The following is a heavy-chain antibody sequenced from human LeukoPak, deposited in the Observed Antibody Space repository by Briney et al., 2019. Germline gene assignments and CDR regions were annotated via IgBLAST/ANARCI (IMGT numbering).Heavy chain of an antibody. J-gene: IGHJ4*02. CDR3: ARDEVVLPLDY. D-gene: IGHD2/OR15-2a*01. Sequence: PGGSLRLSCAASGFTVSSKYMSWVRQAPGKGLEWVSVIYSGGSTYYADSVKGRFTISRDNSKNTLYLQMNSLRAEDTAVYYCARDEVVLPLDYWGQGTLVTVSS. CDR2: IYSGGST. CDR1: GFTVSSKY. V-gene: IGHV3-53*01.